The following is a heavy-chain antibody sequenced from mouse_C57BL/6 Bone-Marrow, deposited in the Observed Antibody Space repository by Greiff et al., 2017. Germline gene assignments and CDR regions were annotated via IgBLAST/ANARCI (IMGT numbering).Heavy chain of an antibody. J-gene: IGHJ4*01. CDR1: GYAFTNYL. V-gene: IGHV1-54*01. CDR3: ARGDGYYDYYAMDY. Sequence: VKLQESGAELVRPGTSVKVSCKASGYAFTNYLIEWVKQRPGQGLEWIGVINPGSGGTNYNEKFKGKATLTADKSSSTAYMQLSSLTSEDSAVYFCARGDGYYDYYAMDYWGQGTSVTVSS. D-gene: IGHD2-3*01. CDR2: INPGSGGT.